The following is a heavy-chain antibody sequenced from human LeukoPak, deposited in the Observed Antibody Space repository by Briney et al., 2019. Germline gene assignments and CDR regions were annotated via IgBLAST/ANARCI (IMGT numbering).Heavy chain of an antibody. V-gene: IGHV4-30-2*01. Sequence: PSETLSLTCAVSGGSISSGGYSWSWIRQPPGKGLEWIGYIYHSGSTYYNPSLKSRATISVDRSKNQFSLKLSSVTAADTAVYYCAREGIALGRAFDIWGQGTMVTVSS. CDR3: AREGIALGRAFDI. CDR2: IYHSGST. J-gene: IGHJ3*02. D-gene: IGHD6-13*01. CDR1: GGSISSGGYS.